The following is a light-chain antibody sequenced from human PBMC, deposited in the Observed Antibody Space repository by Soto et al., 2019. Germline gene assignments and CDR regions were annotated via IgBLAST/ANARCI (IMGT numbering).Light chain of an antibody. Sequence: QSVLTQPPSVSAAPGQKVTMSCYGGSSNIGNYYLSWHQQLPGTAPKLLIYENDKRPSGIPDRFSGSKSGTSATLGITGLQTGDEADDYCGTWDSSLSIFVFGTGTKVTVL. V-gene: IGLV1-51*02. J-gene: IGLJ1*01. CDR3: GTWDSSLSIFV. CDR2: END. CDR1: SSNIGNYY.